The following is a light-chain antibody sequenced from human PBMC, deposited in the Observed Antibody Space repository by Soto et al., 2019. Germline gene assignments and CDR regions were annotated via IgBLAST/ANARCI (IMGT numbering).Light chain of an antibody. J-gene: IGKJ1*01. V-gene: IGKV3-20*01. CDR3: QQYGSSRWT. CDR2: GAS. Sequence: EIVLTQSPGTLSLSPGERATLSCRASQSVSSAYLAWYQQKPGQAPRLLIYGASSRATGIPDRFSGSGSGTDFTLTISRLEPEDGAVYYCQQYGSSRWTFGQGTKVAIK. CDR1: QSVSSAY.